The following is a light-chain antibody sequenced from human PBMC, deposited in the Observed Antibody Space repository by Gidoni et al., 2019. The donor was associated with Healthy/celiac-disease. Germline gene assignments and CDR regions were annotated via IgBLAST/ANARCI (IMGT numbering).Light chain of an antibody. CDR2: GAS. J-gene: IGKJ4*01. CDR3: QQYNNWPPR. V-gene: IGKV3-15*01. Sequence: EIVMTQSPATLSVSPGERATLSCRASQSVSSNLAWYQQKPGQAPRLLIYGASTRATGIPARFSGSGSGTEFTLTISSLQSEDFAVYYCQQYNNWPPRFXGXTKVXIK. CDR1: QSVSSN.